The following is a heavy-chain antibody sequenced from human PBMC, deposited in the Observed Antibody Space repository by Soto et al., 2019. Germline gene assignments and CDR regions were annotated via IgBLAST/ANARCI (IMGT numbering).Heavy chain of an antibody. CDR2: ITHSGSA. CDR1: GGSFSGYY. V-gene: IGHV4-34*01. CDR3: ARSSVRGWSY. D-gene: IGHD3-10*02. J-gene: IGHJ4*02. Sequence: QVQLQQWGAGLLKPSETLSLTCAVYGGSFSGYYWTWIRQPPGKGLEWIGEITHSGSANYNPSLKSRVTISVDTSKNQFSLNLNSVTAADTAVYYCARSSVRGWSYWGQGTLVTSSS.